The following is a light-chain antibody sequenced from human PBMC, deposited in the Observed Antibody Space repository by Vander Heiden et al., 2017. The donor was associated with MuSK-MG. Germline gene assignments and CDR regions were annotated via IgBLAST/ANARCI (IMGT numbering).Light chain of an antibody. CDR3: QTWDISTAV. V-gene: IGLV3-1*01. J-gene: IGLJ2*01. CDR2: QDT. CDR1: KLGDKY. Sequence: SYELTQPPSVSVSPGQTASITCPGDKLGDKYACWYQQKPGQSPLLVIYQDTKRPPGIPERFSGSNSGNTATLTISGTQAMDEADYYCQTWDISTAVFGGGTKLTVL.